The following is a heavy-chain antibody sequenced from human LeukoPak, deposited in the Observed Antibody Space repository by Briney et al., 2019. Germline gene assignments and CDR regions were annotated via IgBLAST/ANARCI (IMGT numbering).Heavy chain of an antibody. CDR3: ARGDDDVWSGYYLYYYYYGMDV. Sequence: GGSLRLSCAASGFTFSSYSMNWVRQAPGKGLEWVSSISSSSSYIYYADSVKGRFTISRDNAKNSLYLQMNSLRAEDTAVYYCARGDDDVWSGYYLYYYYYGMDVWGQGTTVNVSS. D-gene: IGHD3-3*01. CDR1: GFTFSSYS. J-gene: IGHJ6*02. CDR2: ISSSSSYI. V-gene: IGHV3-21*01.